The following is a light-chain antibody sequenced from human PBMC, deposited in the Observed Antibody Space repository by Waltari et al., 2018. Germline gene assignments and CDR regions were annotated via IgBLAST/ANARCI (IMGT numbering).Light chain of an antibody. CDR1: SSDVGDN. Sequence: QSALTQPPSASGSPGQSVTISCPGTSSDVGDNVSWYQQHPGKAPKLMISEVTKRPSGVPDRFSGSKSGNTASLTVSGLQAEDEADYYCSSYAGSNNLVFGGGTKLTVL. CDR3: SSYAGSNNLV. V-gene: IGLV2-8*01. CDR2: EVT. J-gene: IGLJ2*01.